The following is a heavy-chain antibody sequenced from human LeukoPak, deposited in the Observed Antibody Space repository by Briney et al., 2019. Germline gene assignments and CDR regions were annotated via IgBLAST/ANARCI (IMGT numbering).Heavy chain of an antibody. CDR3: ARLGAGDYGAY. J-gene: IGHJ4*02. V-gene: IGHV4-59*08. D-gene: IGHD3-16*01. CDR2: IYNGGST. CDR1: GGSISSYY. Sequence: SETLSLTCTVSGGSISSYYWSWIRQPPGKGLEWIGYIYNGGSTNYNPSLKSRVTISVDTSKNQFSLKLSSVTAADTAVYYCARLGAGDYGAYWGQGTLVTVSS.